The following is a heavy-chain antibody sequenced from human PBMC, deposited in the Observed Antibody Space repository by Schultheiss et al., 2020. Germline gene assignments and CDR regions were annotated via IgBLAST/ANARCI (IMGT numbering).Heavy chain of an antibody. CDR2: IYYSGST. D-gene: IGHD2-15*01. CDR3: ARSGDVVVVVSPIGDYYALDV. J-gene: IGHJ6*02. Sequence: SQTLSLTCAVSGGSISSSNWWSWVRQPPGKGLEWIGYIYYSGSTYYNPSLKSRVTISVDTSKNQFSLKLSSVTAADTAVYYCARSGDVVVVVSPIGDYYALDVWGQGTTVTVSS. V-gene: IGHV4-4*02. CDR1: GGSISSSNW.